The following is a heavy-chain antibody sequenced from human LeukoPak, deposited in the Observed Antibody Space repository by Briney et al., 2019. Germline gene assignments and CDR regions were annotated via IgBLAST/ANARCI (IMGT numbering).Heavy chain of an antibody. CDR1: SGSISTSSYY. CDR3: ARLPYDFWSGHSPLPHYYYMDV. CDR2: IYYSGST. Sequence: PSETLSLTCTVSSGSISTSSYYWGWIRQPPGKGLEWIGSIYYSGSTYYNPSLRSRVTISADTSKNQFSLRLSSVTAADTAVYYCARLPYDFWSGHSPLPHYYYMDVWGKGTTVTVSS. V-gene: IGHV4-39*01. D-gene: IGHD3-3*01. J-gene: IGHJ6*03.